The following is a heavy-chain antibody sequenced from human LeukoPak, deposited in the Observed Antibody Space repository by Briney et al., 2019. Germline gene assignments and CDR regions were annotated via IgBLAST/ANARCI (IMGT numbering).Heavy chain of an antibody. Sequence: GGSLRLSCAASGFTFDDYAMHWVRQAPGKGLEWVSGISWNSGSIGYADSVKGRFTISRDNAKNSLYLQMNSLRAEDTALYYCAKGGRAMAHFDYWGQGTLVTVSS. V-gene: IGHV3-9*01. J-gene: IGHJ4*02. CDR3: AKGGRAMAHFDY. D-gene: IGHD5-18*01. CDR2: ISWNSGSI. CDR1: GFTFDDYA.